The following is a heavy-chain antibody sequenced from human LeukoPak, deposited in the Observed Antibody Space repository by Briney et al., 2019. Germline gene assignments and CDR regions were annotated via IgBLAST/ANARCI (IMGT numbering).Heavy chain of an antibody. J-gene: IGHJ4*02. CDR3: ARDSVYGYFDY. Sequence: GRSLRLSCAASGFTFSSYAMHWVRQAPGKGLEWVAVISYDGSNKYYADSVKGRFTISRDNSKNTLYLQMNSLRAEDTAVYYCARDSVYGYFDYWGQGTLVTVSS. CDR1: GFTFSSYA. D-gene: IGHD2/OR15-2a*01. CDR2: ISYDGSNK. V-gene: IGHV3-30-3*01.